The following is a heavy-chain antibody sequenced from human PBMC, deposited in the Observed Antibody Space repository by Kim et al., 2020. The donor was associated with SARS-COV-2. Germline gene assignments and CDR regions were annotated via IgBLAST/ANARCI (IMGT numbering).Heavy chain of an antibody. J-gene: IGHJ5*02. CDR2: IKSKTDGGTT. CDR1: GFTFSNAW. CDR3: TTFLIAGGAYCSSTSCYYWFDP. D-gene: IGHD2-2*01. V-gene: IGHV3-15*01. Sequence: GGSLRLSCAASGFTFSNAWMSWVRQAPGKGLEWVGRIKSKTDGGTTDYAAPVKGRFTISRDDSKNTLYLQMNSLKTEDTAVYYCTTFLIAGGAYCSSTSCYYWFDPWGQGTLVTVSS.